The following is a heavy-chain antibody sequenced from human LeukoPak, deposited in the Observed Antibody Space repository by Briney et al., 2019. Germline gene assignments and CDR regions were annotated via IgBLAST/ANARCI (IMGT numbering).Heavy chain of an antibody. Sequence: PGGSLRLSCAASGFTFSSYAMSWVRQAPGKGLEWVSAISGSGGSTYYADSVKGRFTISRDNSKNTLYLQMNSLRAEDTAVYYCAKDPYSYGSTKTLDYWGQGTLVTVSS. V-gene: IGHV3-23*01. CDR2: ISGSGGST. CDR1: GFTFSSYA. J-gene: IGHJ4*02. D-gene: IGHD5-18*01. CDR3: AKDPYSYGSTKTLDY.